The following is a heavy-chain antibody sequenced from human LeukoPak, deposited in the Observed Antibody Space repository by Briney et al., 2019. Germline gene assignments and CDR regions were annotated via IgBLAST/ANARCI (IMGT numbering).Heavy chain of an antibody. CDR1: GGSISSYY. J-gene: IGHJ5*02. D-gene: IGHD3-22*01. Sequence: PSETLSLTCTVSGGSISSYYWSWIRQPPGKGLERIGYIYYSGSTNYNPSLKSRVTISVDTSKNQFSLKLSSVTAADTAVYYCARDSIDSSGYFDPWGQGTLVTVSS. V-gene: IGHV4-59*01. CDR2: IYYSGST. CDR3: ARDSIDSSGYFDP.